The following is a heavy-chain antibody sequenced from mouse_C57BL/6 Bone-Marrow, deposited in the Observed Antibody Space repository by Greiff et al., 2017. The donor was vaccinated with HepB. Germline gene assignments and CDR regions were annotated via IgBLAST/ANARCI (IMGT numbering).Heavy chain of an antibody. Sequence: EVQLVASGGGLVKPGGSLKLSCAASGFTFSDYGMHWVRQAPEKGLEWVAYISSGSSTIYYADTVQGRFTISRDNAKNTLFLQMTSLRSEDTAMYYCARQNGYWYFDVWGTGTTVTVSS. V-gene: IGHV5-17*01. J-gene: IGHJ1*03. CDR2: ISSGSSTI. CDR3: ARQNGYWYFDV. CDR1: GFTFSDYG.